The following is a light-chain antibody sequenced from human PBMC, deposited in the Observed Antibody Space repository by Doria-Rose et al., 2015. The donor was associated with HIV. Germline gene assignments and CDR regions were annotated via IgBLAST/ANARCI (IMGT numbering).Light chain of an antibody. CDR1: QSISNW. J-gene: IGKJ1*01. Sequence: MTQSPSTLSASVGDRVTITCRASQSISNWLAWYQQKPGQAPKLLIYKASTLQSGVPSRFRGSGSGTEFTLTINSLQPDDFATYYCQHLDKYFSWTFGHGTKVDIK. CDR3: QHLDKYFSWT. CDR2: KAS. V-gene: IGKV1-5*03.